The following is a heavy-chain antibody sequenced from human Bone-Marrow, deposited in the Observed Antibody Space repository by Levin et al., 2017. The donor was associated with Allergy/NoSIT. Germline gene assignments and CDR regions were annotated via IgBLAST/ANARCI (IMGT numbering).Heavy chain of an antibody. D-gene: IGHD2-15*01. J-gene: IGHJ4*02. CDR1: GFSFSTYA. CDR2: ISASGSST. Sequence: GESLKISCAASGFSFSTYAIHWVRQAPGKGLESVSAISASGSSTYYANSVEGRFTISRDNSKNTVYLQMGSLRAEDMALYYCAGRYCSGGSCSGHFDYWGQGTQVTVSS. V-gene: IGHV3-64*01. CDR3: AGRYCSGGSCSGHFDY.